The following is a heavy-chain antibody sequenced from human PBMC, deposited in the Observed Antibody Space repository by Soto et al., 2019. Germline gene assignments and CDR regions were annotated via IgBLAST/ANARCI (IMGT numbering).Heavy chain of an antibody. J-gene: IGHJ5*02. D-gene: IGHD6-13*01. CDR1: GYTLTELS. CDR3: ARDSPKGGSSWSNWFDP. Sequence: AASVKVSCKVSGYTLTELSMHWVRQAPGKGLEWMGGFDPEDGETIYAQKFQGRVTMTEDTSTSTAYMELRSLRSDDTAVYYCARDSPKGGSSWSNWFDPWGQGTLVTVSS. CDR2: FDPEDGET. V-gene: IGHV1-24*01.